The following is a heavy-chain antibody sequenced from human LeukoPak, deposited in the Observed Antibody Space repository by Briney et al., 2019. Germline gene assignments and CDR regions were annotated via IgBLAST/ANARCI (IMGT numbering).Heavy chain of an antibody. Sequence: PGGSLRLSCAASGFTFSSYAMSWVRQAPGKGLQWVSAISSSGGTYYGDSVKGRFTISRDNSKNTLYLQMNSLRAEDTALYYCAKDPFVFNSGNYYLGTFDIWGQGTMVTVSS. CDR2: ISSSGGT. CDR3: AKDPFVFNSGNYYLGTFDI. V-gene: IGHV3-23*01. J-gene: IGHJ3*02. CDR1: GFTFSSYA. D-gene: IGHD1-26*01.